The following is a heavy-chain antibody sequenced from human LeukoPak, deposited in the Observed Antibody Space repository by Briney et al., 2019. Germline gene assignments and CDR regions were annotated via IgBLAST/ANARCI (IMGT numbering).Heavy chain of an antibody. J-gene: IGHJ4*02. Sequence: PGGSLRLSCAASGFTFSSYSMNWVRQAPGKGLEWVSYISSSSSTIYYADSVKGRFTISRDNAKNSLYLQMNSLRAEDTAVYYCARDLITTVVTDSDYWGQGTLVTVSS. V-gene: IGHV3-48*04. CDR1: GFTFSSYS. CDR3: ARDLITTVVTDSDY. D-gene: IGHD4-23*01. CDR2: ISSSSSTI.